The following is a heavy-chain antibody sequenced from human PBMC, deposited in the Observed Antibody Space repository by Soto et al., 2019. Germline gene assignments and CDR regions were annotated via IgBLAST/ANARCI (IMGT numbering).Heavy chain of an antibody. V-gene: IGHV3-30*18. D-gene: IGHD2-21*02. CDR3: AKDRDCGGDCYYFDY. J-gene: IGHJ4*02. CDR2: ISYDGSNK. CDR1: GFTFSSYG. Sequence: QPGGSMRLSCAASGFTFSSYGMHWVRQAPGKGLEWVAVISYDGSNKYYADSVKGRFTISRDNSKNTLYLQMNSLRAEDTAVYYCAKDRDCGGDCYYFDYWGQGTLVTVSS.